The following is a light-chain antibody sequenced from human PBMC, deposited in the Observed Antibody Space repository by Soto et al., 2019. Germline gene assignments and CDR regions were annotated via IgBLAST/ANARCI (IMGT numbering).Light chain of an antibody. V-gene: IGKV3-15*01. CDR1: QSVGSN. Sequence: EIVLTHSPATLSVSPGERATLSCRASQSVGSNLAWYQQRPGQPPRLLIYDASTRATDIPARFSGGGSWTEFTLTISGLQSEYFSVYYGQQYYNWPYTVGQGTKLQIK. J-gene: IGKJ2*01. CDR3: QQYYNWPYT. CDR2: DAS.